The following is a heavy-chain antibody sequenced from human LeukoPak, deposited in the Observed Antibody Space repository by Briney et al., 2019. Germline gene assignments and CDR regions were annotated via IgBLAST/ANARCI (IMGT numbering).Heavy chain of an antibody. CDR1: GGSISSYY. CDR2: IYYSGST. J-gene: IGHJ6*03. Sequence: SETLSLTCTVSGGSISSYYWSWIQQPPGKGLEWIGYIYYSGSTNYNFSLKSRVTISVDTSKSQFSLKLSSVTAADTAVYYCARSDFRYYYYYMDVWGKGTTVTVSS. CDR3: ARSDFRYYYYYMDV. V-gene: IGHV4-59*01.